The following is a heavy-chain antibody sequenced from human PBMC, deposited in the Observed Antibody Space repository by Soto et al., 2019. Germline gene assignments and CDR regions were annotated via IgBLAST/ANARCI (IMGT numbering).Heavy chain of an antibody. V-gene: IGHV1-24*01. J-gene: IGHJ4*02. CDR1: GYTLTESS. CDR3: ATLPNYGDYGLDY. CDR2: FDPEDGET. Sequence: ASVKVSCKVSGYTLTESSMHWMRQAPGKGLEWMGGFDPEDGETIYAQKFQGRVTMTEDTSTDTADMELSSLRSEDTAVYYCATLPNYGDYGLDYWGQGTLVTVSS. D-gene: IGHD4-17*01.